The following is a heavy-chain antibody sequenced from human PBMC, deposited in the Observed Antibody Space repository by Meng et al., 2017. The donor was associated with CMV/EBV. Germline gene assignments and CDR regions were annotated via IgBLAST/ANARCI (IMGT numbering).Heavy chain of an antibody. CDR3: VGGGSGYMDY. J-gene: IGHJ4*02. CDR2: IKTDGSYT. CDR1: GLTFSRWW. D-gene: IGHD5-12*01. V-gene: IGHV3-74*03. Sequence: LSCAAAGLTFSRWWMHWVRQAPGKGLVWVSRIKTDGSYTTYADSVKGRFTISRDNAKNTLYLQMNSLRVEDTAVYYCVGGGSGYMDYWGQGTLVTVSS.